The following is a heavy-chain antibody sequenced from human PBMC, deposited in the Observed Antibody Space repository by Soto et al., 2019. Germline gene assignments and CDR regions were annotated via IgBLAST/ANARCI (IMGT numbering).Heavy chain of an antibody. D-gene: IGHD6-13*01. V-gene: IGHV3-11*01. CDR2: ISSSGVSI. Sequence: PGGSLRLSCAASGFIFSDYYMSWIRQAPGKGLEWLSYISSSGVSIYYADSVKGRFSVSRDNAKNSLYLQMNSLRAEDTAVYYCAKVVYSRSWYSPGDAFDIWGQGTMVTVSS. CDR1: GFIFSDYY. J-gene: IGHJ3*02. CDR3: AKVVYSRSWYSPGDAFDI.